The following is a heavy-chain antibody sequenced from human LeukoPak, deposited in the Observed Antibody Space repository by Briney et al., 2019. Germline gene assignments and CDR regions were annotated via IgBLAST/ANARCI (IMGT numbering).Heavy chain of an antibody. CDR3: ARDRGGRYSISFDY. V-gene: IGHV1-18*01. CDR2: ISAYNGNT. Sequence: ASLTVSRKTSGYTFTTYGISWVRQAPGQGLEWMGWISAYNGNTNYAQKLQGRVTMTTDTSTSTAYMELRSLRSDDTAIYYCARDRGGRYSISFDYWGQGTLVTVSS. D-gene: IGHD6-13*01. J-gene: IGHJ4*02. CDR1: GYTFTTYG.